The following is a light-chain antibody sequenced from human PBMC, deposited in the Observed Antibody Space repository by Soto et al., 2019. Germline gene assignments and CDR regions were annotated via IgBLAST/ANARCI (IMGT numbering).Light chain of an antibody. Sequence: QSALXQAACVSGTPGQSIAISCAGTSSDVGGYNHVSWYQQYPGKVPKLIIYEVTNRPSGVSNRFSGSKSGNTASLTISGLQAEDEGDYYCSSYRGSSYVFGTGTKVTVL. V-gene: IGLV2-14*01. J-gene: IGLJ1*01. CDR1: SSDVGGYNH. CDR3: SSYRGSSYV. CDR2: EVT.